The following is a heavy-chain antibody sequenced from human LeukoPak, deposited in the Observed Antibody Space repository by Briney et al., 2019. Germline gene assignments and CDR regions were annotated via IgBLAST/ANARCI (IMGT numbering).Heavy chain of an antibody. Sequence: GGSLRLSCAASGFTFSSYDMHWVRQAPGKGLEWVALISYDGSNKYYADSVKGRFTISRDNSKNTLYLQMNSLRAEDPAVYYCARDIGDMITFGGVIVLLDYWGQGTLVTVSS. CDR3: ARDIGDMITFGGVIVLLDY. D-gene: IGHD3-16*02. CDR2: ISYDGSNK. V-gene: IGHV3-30-3*01. CDR1: GFTFSSYD. J-gene: IGHJ4*02.